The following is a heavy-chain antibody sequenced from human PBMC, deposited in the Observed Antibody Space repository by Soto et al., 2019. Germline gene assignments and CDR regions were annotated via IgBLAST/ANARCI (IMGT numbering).Heavy chain of an antibody. CDR3: ARDLWFGETDYYYGMDV. D-gene: IGHD3-10*01. V-gene: IGHV3-30-3*01. CDR1: GFTFSSCA. Sequence: ACRSRRLSRAASGFTFSSCAMHRVRQTPGKGLEWVAVISYDGSNKYYADSVKGRFTISRDNSKNTLYLQMNSLRAEDTAVYYCARDLWFGETDYYYGMDVWGQGTTVTVSS. J-gene: IGHJ6*02. CDR2: ISYDGSNK.